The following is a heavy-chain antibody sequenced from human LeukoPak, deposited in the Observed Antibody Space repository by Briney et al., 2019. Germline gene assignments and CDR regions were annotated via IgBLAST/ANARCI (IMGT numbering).Heavy chain of an antibody. J-gene: IGHJ3*02. CDR3: ARGSSGYSYGYDDAFDI. CDR1: GFTFSSYS. Sequence: WGSLRLSRAASGFTFSSYSMNWVRQAPGKGLEWVSSISSSSSYIYYADSVKGRFTISRDNAKNSLYLQMNSLRAEDTAVYYCARGSSGYSYGYDDAFDIWGQGTMVTVSS. D-gene: IGHD5-18*01. V-gene: IGHV3-21*01. CDR2: ISSSSSYI.